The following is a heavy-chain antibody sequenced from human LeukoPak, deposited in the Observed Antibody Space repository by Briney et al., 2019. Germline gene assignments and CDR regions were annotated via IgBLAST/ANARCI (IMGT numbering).Heavy chain of an antibody. CDR2: VKSKSAGETT. CDR3: TLIQGWGSGSYYRDF. J-gene: IGHJ4*02. V-gene: IGHV3-15*01. Sequence: GGSLRLSCAASGLSISNDWMSWVRQAPGKGLEWVARVKSKSAGETTDYTAPVKGRFTISRDDSKNTLYLQMNSLKTEDTAVYYCTLIQGWGSGSYYRDFWGQGTLVTVSS. D-gene: IGHD3-10*01. CDR1: GLSISNDW.